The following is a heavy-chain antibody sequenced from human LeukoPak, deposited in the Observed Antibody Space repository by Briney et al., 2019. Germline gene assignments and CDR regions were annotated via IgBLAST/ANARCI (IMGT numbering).Heavy chain of an antibody. CDR1: GGSISSYY. CDR3: ARERYYGSGSYVDY. D-gene: IGHD3-10*01. Sequence: SETLSLTCTVSGGSISSYYWSWIRQPPGKGLEWIGYICYSGSANYNPSLKSRVTISVDTSKNQFSLKLSSVTAADTAVYYCARERYYGSGSYVDYRGQGTLVTVSS. V-gene: IGHV4-59*01. J-gene: IGHJ4*02. CDR2: ICYSGSA.